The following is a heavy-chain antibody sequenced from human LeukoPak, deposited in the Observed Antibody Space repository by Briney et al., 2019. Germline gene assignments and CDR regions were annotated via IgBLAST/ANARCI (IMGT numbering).Heavy chain of an antibody. Sequence: PGGSLRLSCAASGFTFSSYWMNWVRQAPGEGLEWVANIKQDGSEKNYVDSVKGRFTISRDNANNSLHLQMNSLRAEDTAVYHCARDLGDGFDCWGQGTLVTVSS. J-gene: IGHJ4*02. CDR3: ARDLGDGFDC. CDR1: GFTFSSYW. D-gene: IGHD3-16*01. V-gene: IGHV3-7*01. CDR2: IKQDGSEK.